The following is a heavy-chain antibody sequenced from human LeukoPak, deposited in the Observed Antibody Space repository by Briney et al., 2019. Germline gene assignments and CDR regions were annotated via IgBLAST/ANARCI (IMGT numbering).Heavy chain of an antibody. J-gene: IGHJ4*02. CDR2: MNPNSGST. D-gene: IGHD6-13*01. CDR1: GYTFTGYY. CDR3: ARDFWGLNVAAAGTTFDY. V-gene: IGHV1-8*02. Sequence: ASVKVSCKASGYTFTGYYINWVRQAPGQGLEWMGWMNPNSGSTDYAQKFQGRVTMTRDTSISTAYMELSRLRSEGTAVYYCARDFWGLNVAAAGTTFDYWGQGTLVTVSS.